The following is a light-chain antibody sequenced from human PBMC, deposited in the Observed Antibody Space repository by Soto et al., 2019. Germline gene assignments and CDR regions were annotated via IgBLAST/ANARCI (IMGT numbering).Light chain of an antibody. J-gene: IGKJ2*01. CDR2: KIF. V-gene: IGKV2-24*01. CDR3: VQATQSNT. Sequence: DIVLTQTRLSSPVTLGQPASISCRSSQSLVHIDGNTYFNWLQQRPGQPPRLLIYKIFNRFPGVPARFSGSGAGTDFTLKISRVQAEDVGVYYCVQATQSNTFDQGTSLDIK. CDR1: QSLVHIDGNTY.